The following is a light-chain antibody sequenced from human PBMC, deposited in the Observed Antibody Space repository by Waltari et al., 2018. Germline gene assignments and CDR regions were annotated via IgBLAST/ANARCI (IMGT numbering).Light chain of an antibody. CDR2: KVT. Sequence: DVVMTQSPLSLPVTLGQPASISCKSSQSLVHSDGNTYLAWFQQRPGQSPWRLIYKVTSRESGVPDRFSASGSGTELTLKISGVEAEDVGVYYCMQGTYGPLTFGGGTKVESK. CDR3: MQGTYGPLT. J-gene: IGKJ4*01. CDR1: QSLVHSDGNTY. V-gene: IGKV2-30*02.